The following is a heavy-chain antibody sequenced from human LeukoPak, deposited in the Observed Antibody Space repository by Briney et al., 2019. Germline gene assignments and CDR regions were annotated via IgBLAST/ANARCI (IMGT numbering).Heavy chain of an antibody. CDR2: ISWNSGSM. CDR1: GFTFDDYA. CDR3: ARDKGGIAADVVDY. J-gene: IGHJ4*02. V-gene: IGHV3-9*01. D-gene: IGHD6-6*01. Sequence: SGGSLRLSCAASGFTFDDYAMHWVRQAPGKGLEWVSGISWNSGSMDYADSVKGRFTISRDNAKNSLYLQMNSLRAEDTAVYYCARDKGGIAADVVDYWGQGTLVTVSS.